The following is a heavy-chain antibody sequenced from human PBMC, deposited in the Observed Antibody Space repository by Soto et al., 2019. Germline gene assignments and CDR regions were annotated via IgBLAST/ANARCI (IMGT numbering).Heavy chain of an antibody. CDR2: IYYSGST. CDR3: ARRIAAARGDYYYGMDV. J-gene: IGHJ6*02. CDR1: GGSISSYY. Sequence: QVQLQESGPGLVKPSETLSLTCTVSGGSISSYYWSWIRQPPGKGLEWIGYIYYSGSTNYNPSLKSRVTISVDTSKNQFSLKLSSVTAADTAVYYCARRIAAARGDYYYGMDVWGQGTTVTVSS. V-gene: IGHV4-59*08. D-gene: IGHD6-13*01.